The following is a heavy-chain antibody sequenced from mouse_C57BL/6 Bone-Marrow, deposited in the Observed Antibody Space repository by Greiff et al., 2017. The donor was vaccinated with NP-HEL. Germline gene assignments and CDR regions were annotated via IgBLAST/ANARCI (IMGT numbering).Heavy chain of an antibody. D-gene: IGHD1-1*01. CDR1: GYTFTSYW. J-gene: IGHJ1*03. CDR2: IDPSDSYT. CDR3: ARSGVITPWYFDV. V-gene: IGHV1-69*01. Sequence: VQLQQPGAELVMPGASVKLSCKASGYTFTSYWMHWVKQRPGQGLEWIGEIDPSDSYTNYNQKFKGKSTLTVDKSSSTAYMQLSSLTSEDSAVYYCARSGVITPWYFDVWGTGTTVTVSS.